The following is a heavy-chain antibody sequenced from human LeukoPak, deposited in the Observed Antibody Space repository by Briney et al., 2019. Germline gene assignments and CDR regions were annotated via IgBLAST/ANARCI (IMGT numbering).Heavy chain of an antibody. V-gene: IGHV3-20*04. CDR1: GFTFDDYG. J-gene: IGHJ4*02. CDR2: INWNGGST. CDR3: ARDTSSSYGSGSDY. D-gene: IGHD3-10*01. Sequence: GGSLRLSCAASGFTFDDYGMSWVRQAPGKGLEWVSGINWNGGSTGYADSVKDRFTISRDNAKNSLYLQMNSLRAEDTALYYCARDTSSSYGSGSDYWGQGTLVTASS.